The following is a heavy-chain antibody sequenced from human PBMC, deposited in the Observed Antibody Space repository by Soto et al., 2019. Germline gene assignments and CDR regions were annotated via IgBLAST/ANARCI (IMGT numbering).Heavy chain of an antibody. D-gene: IGHD2-15*01. J-gene: IGHJ6*03. CDR1: GFTFSNAW. Sequence: GGSLRLSCAASGFTFSNAWMSWVRQAPGKGLEWVGRIKSKTDGGTTDYAAPVKGRFTISRDDSKNTLYLQMNSLKTEDTAVYYCTTDPVYCSGGSCYLRAGDKPYYYYYYMDVWGKGTTVTVSS. V-gene: IGHV3-15*01. CDR3: TTDPVYCSGGSCYLRAGDKPYYYYYYMDV. CDR2: IKSKTDGGTT.